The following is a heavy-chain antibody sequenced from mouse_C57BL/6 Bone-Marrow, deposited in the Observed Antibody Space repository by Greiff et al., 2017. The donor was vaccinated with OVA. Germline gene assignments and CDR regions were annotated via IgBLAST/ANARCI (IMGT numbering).Heavy chain of an antibody. CDR1: GYTFTGYW. D-gene: IGHD2-4*01. CDR3: ARGDYDYDVGYWYFDV. V-gene: IGHV1-9*01. Sequence: VQLQQPGAELMKPGASVKLSCKATGYTFTGYWIEWVKQRPGHGLEWIGEILPGSGSTNYNEKFKGKATFTADTSSNTAYMQLSSLTTEDSAIYYCARGDYDYDVGYWYFDVWGTGTTVTVSS. CDR2: ILPGSGST. J-gene: IGHJ1*03.